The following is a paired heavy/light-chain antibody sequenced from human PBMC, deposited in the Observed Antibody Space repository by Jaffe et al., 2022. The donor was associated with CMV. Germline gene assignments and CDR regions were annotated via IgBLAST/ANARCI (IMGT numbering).Light chain of an antibody. CDR1: QSVTTN. J-gene: IGKJ4*01. Sequence: EILMTQSPATLSVSPGERATLSCRASQSVTTNLAWYQQKPGQAPRLLISGASTRATDIPARFSGSGSGTEFTLTISGLQSEDFAVYFCQQYDNWPLTFGGGTRVEIK. V-gene: IGKV3-15*01. CDR2: GAS. CDR3: QQYDNWPLT.
Heavy chain of an antibody. Sequence: QVQLQESGPGLVKPSETLSLICTVSGGSLTNNYWGWIRQAPGKGLEYLGYIYYSETATRYNPSFKSRVSMSVDTSKNQFSLNLTSVTAADTAVYYCARGSTPKPDFWSGYRVWSDPWGQGTLVTVSS. CDR1: GGSLTNNY. CDR2: IYYSETAT. CDR3: ARGSTPKPDFWSGYRVWSDP. D-gene: IGHD3-3*01. J-gene: IGHJ5*02. V-gene: IGHV4-59*01.